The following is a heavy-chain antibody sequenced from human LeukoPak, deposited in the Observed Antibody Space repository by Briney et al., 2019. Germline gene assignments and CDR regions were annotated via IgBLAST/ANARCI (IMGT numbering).Heavy chain of an antibody. CDR1: GFTFSSYW. D-gene: IGHD6-13*01. CDR2: INSDGSST. CDR3: AREIVWYSSSWYSRYYYYYMDV. V-gene: IGHV3-74*01. J-gene: IGHJ6*03. Sequence: PGGSLRLSCAASGFTFSSYWMHWVRQAPGKGLVWVSRINSDGSSTSYADSVRGRFTISRDNAKNTLYLQMNSLRAEDTAVYYCAREIVWYSSSWYSRYYYYYMDVWGKGTTVTISS.